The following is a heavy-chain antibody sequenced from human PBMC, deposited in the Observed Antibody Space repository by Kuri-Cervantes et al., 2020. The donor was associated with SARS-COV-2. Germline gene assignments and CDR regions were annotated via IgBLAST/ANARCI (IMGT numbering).Heavy chain of an antibody. CDR2: ISGSGGST. V-gene: IGHV3-23*01. CDR3: AKDGDIVVVPATISGGFDS. CDR1: GFTFSSYA. D-gene: IGHD2-2*02. Sequence: GESLKISCAASGFTFSSYAMSWVRQAPGKGLEWVSDISGSGGSTYYADSAKGRFTISRDNFKNTLYLQMNSLRAEDTAVYYCAKDGDIVVVPATISGGFDSWGQGTLVTVSS. J-gene: IGHJ4*02.